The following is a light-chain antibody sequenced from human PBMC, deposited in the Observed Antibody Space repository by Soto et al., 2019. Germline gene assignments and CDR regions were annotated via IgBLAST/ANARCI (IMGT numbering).Light chain of an antibody. CDR2: DAS. CDR1: QSVGYW. CDR3: QQYYSSWT. V-gene: IGKV1-5*01. Sequence: DIQMTQSPSTLSASVGDRVTITCRASQSVGYWLARYQQKPGKAPTFLVYDASNLHSGVPARFSGSGSGSEFTLTISSLQPDDFGTYYCQQYYSSWTFGQGTKVDIK. J-gene: IGKJ1*01.